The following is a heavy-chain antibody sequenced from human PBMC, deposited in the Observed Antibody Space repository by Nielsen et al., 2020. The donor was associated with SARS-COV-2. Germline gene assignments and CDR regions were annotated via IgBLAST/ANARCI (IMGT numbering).Heavy chain of an antibody. J-gene: IGHJ2*01. V-gene: IGHV3-48*04. CDR2: ILSTGTSI. D-gene: IGHD6-25*01. Sequence: GESLKISCEASGFTFSSYSMNWVRQAPGKGLEWVSYILSTGTSIYYADSVKGRFIISRDNARSTLYLQMNSLRVEDTAVYYCARDQDGGAATSNWYFDLWGRGTLVIVSS. CDR3: ARDQDGGAATSNWYFDL. CDR1: GFTFSSYS.